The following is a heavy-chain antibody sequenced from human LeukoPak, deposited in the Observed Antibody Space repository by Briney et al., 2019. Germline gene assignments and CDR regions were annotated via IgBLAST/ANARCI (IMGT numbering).Heavy chain of an antibody. J-gene: IGHJ4*02. CDR1: GFTFSNYW. V-gene: IGHV3-7*01. D-gene: IGHD2-15*01. CDR3: ARTSRSSSIDD. CDR2: INQGGSDK. Sequence: GGSLRLSCAASGFTFSNYWMSWVRQAPRKGLEWVANINQGGSDKSHVDSVKGRFTISRDNAKNSLYLEMNSLRVEDTAMYYCARTSRSSSIDDWGQGTLVTVSS.